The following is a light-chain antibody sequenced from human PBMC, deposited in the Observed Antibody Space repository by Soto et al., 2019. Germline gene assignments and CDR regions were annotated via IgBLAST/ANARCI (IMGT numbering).Light chain of an antibody. CDR2: DVS. CDR3: SSYTSTSTLYV. CDR1: SSDLGGYNY. J-gene: IGLJ1*01. V-gene: IGLV2-14*03. Sequence: QSVLPQPASVSGSPGQSITISCTGTSSDLGGYNYVSWYQQLPGKVPKLIIYDVSNRPSGVSDRFSGSKSGNAASLTISGLQAEDEADYYCSSYTSTSTLYVFGTGTKLTVL.